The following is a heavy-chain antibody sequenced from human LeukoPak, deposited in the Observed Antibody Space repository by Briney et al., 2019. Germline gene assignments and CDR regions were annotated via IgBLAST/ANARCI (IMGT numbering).Heavy chain of an antibody. V-gene: IGHV3-48*03. CDR2: ISSSGSTI. J-gene: IGHJ4*02. CDR3: ARVDLVRGGEYYFDY. Sequence: GGSLRLSCAASGFTFSSYEMNWVRQAPGKGLEWVSYISSSGSTIYYADSVKGRFTISRDNAKNSLYLQMNSLRAEDTAVYYCARVDLVRGGEYYFDYWGQGTLVTASS. CDR1: GFTFSSYE. D-gene: IGHD3-16*01.